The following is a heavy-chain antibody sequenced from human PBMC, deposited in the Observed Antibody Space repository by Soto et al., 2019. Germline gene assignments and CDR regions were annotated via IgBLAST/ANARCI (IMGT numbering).Heavy chain of an antibody. CDR3: ARDWGGAAAGYYYYGMDV. CDR1: GFTFSSYS. J-gene: IGHJ6*02. CDR2: ISSSSSYI. D-gene: IGHD6-13*01. Sequence: GSLRLSCAASGFTFSSYSMNWVRQAPGKGLEWVSSISSSSSYIYYADSVKGRFTISRDNAKNSLYLQMNSLRAEDTAVYYCARDWGGAAAGYYYYGMDVWGQGTTVTVSS. V-gene: IGHV3-21*01.